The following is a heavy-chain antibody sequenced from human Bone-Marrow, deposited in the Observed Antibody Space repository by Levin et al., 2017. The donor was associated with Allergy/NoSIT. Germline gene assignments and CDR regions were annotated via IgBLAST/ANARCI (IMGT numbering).Heavy chain of an antibody. CDR2: IIPMFGTA. Sequence: PGESLKISCKASGGGFSSYTINWVRQAPGQGLEWMGGIIPMFGTASYAQKFQDRVTITADESTRTAYMELRSLTSEDTAVYFCARSAPVLQQYDNSGGYFDSWGQGTLVTVPS. V-gene: IGHV1-69*01. D-gene: IGHD3-22*01. CDR1: GGGFSSYT. J-gene: IGHJ4*02. CDR3: ARSAPVLQQYDNSGGYFDS.